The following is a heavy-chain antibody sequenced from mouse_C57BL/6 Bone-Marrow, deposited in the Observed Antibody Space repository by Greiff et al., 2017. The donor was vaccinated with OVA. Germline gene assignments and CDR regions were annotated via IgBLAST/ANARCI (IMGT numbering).Heavy chain of an antibody. CDR3: AITYYFDY. CDR2: ISGGGGNT. Sequence: EVKVVESGGGLVKPGGSLKLSCAASGFTFSSYTMSWVRQTPEKRLEWVATISGGGGNTYYPDSVKGRFTISRDNAKNTLYLQMSSLRSEDTALYYCAITYYFDYWGQGTTLTVSS. CDR1: GFTFSSYT. V-gene: IGHV5-9*01. D-gene: IGHD2-12*01. J-gene: IGHJ2*01.